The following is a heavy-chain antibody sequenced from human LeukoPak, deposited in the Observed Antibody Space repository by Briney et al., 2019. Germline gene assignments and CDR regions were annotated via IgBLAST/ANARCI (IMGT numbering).Heavy chain of an antibody. J-gene: IGHJ4*02. CDR3: ARAIGLYGADGY. D-gene: IGHD4-17*01. V-gene: IGHV1-46*01. CDR2: INPSGGST. CDR1: GYTFTSYY. Sequence: VASVKVSCKASGYTFTSYYMHWVRQAPGQGLEWMGIINPSGGSTSYAQKFQGRVTMTRDTPTSTVYMELSSLRSEDTAVYYCARAIGLYGADGYWGQGTLVTVSS.